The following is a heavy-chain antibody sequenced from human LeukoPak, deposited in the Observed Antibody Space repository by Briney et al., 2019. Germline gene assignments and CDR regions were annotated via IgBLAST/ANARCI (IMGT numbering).Heavy chain of an antibody. Sequence: ASVTVSFTASGYTFTSYYMHWVRQAPGQGLEWMGIINPSGGSTSYAQKFQGSVTMTRDTSTSTVYMELSSLRSEDTAVYYCARVGGYSYGSDYWGQGTLVTVSS. CDR3: ARVGGYSYGSDY. CDR2: INPSGGST. D-gene: IGHD5-18*01. J-gene: IGHJ4*02. V-gene: IGHV1-46*01. CDR1: GYTFTSYY.